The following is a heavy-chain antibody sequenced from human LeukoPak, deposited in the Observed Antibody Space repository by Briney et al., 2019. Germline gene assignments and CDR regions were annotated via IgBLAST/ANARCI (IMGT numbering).Heavy chain of an antibody. CDR2: ISGSGGST. CDR3: AADYDFWSGPPFYYYGMDV. V-gene: IGHV3-23*01. Sequence: GGSLRLSCAASGFTFSSYAMSWVRQAPGKGREWVSAISGSGGSTYYADSVKGRFTISRDNSKNTLYLQMNSLRAEDTAVYYCAADYDFWSGPPFYYYGMDVWGQGTTVTVSS. J-gene: IGHJ6*02. D-gene: IGHD3-3*01. CDR1: GFTFSSYA.